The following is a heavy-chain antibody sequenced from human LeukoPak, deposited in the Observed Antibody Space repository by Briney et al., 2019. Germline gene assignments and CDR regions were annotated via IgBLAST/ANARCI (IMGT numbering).Heavy chain of an antibody. CDR3: ARGGRGFEELLALDY. J-gene: IGHJ4*02. CDR1: GYTFNGYY. D-gene: IGHD3-10*01. Sequence: GASVKVSCKASGYTFNGYYMHWVRQAPGQGLEWMGWINPNSGGTNYAQKFQGWVTMTRDTSISTAYMEVTRLRSDDTAVYYCARGGRGFEELLALDYWGQGTLVTVSS. CDR2: INPNSGGT. V-gene: IGHV1-2*04.